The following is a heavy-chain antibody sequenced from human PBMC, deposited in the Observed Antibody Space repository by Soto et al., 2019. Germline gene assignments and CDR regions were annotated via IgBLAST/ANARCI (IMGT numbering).Heavy chain of an antibody. V-gene: IGHV4-61*01. CDR1: GGSVSSESHY. Sequence: PSEALSLTCTVSGGSVSSESHYWSWIRQTPGKGLEWIGYIYYTGSTNYNPSLKGRVTMSVDTSRDQVSLRLRSVTRADTAVNYCARDQYDFRSGSYYYAMEVWGQGTKVTVSS. D-gene: IGHD3-3*01. CDR2: IYYTGST. J-gene: IGHJ6*02. CDR3: ARDQYDFRSGSYYYAMEV.